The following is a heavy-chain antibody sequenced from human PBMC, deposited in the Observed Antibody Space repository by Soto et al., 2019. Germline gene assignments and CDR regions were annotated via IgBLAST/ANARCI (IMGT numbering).Heavy chain of an antibody. V-gene: IGHV3-30*18. J-gene: IGHJ5*02. D-gene: IGHD3-3*01. Sequence: QVQLVESGGGVVQPGRSLRLSCAASGFTFSSYGMHWVRQAPGKGLEGVAVISYDGSNKYYADSVRGQFTISRDNSKNTLNLQMNSLRAEDTAVYYCAKDGPAYYDFWSASRGRAWFDPWGQGTLVTVSS. CDR2: ISYDGSNK. CDR3: AKDGPAYYDFWSASRGRAWFDP. CDR1: GFTFSSYG.